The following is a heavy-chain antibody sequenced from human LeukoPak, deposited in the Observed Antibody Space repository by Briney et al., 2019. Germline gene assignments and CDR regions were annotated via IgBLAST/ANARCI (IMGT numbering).Heavy chain of an antibody. J-gene: IGHJ4*02. CDR2: INPNSGGT. V-gene: IGHV1-2*06. CDR1: GYTFTGYY. Sequence: ASVKVSCKASGYTFTGYYMHWVRQAPGQGLEWMGRINPNSGGTNYAQKFQGRVTMTRDTSISTAYMELSRLRSDDTALYYCARDRRNSLSYLSYWGQGTLVTVSS. CDR3: ARDRRNSLSYLSY. D-gene: IGHD1-14*01.